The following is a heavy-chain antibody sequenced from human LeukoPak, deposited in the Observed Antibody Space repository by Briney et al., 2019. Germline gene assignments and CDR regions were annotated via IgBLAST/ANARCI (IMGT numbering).Heavy chain of an antibody. D-gene: IGHD6-13*01. J-gene: IGHJ4*02. CDR2: ISCDGSNI. Sequence: GVSLRLSCAASGFTFSSYAMHGVRQAPGKGLEGLAVISCDGSNISYAASVQGRFTISRDNSTHTLYLQMNSLRAEDTAVYYCAREDSSSWLDYWGQGTLVTVSS. V-gene: IGHV3-30-3*01. CDR3: AREDSSSWLDY. CDR1: GFTFSSYA.